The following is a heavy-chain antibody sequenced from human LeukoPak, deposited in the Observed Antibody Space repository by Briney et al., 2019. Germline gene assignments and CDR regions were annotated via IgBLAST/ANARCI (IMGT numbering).Heavy chain of an antibody. CDR3: ASGKYRYGDNWFDP. Sequence: PGGSLRLSCAASXFSFSNYVMHWVRQAPGKGLEWVAVILYDGNNKHYAESVKGRFTISRDNSNNMLYLQMNSLRPEDTAVYFCASGKYRYGDNWFDPWGQGTLVTVSS. CDR2: ILYDGNNK. J-gene: IGHJ5*02. V-gene: IGHV3-30*03. D-gene: IGHD5-18*01. CDR1: XFSFSNYV.